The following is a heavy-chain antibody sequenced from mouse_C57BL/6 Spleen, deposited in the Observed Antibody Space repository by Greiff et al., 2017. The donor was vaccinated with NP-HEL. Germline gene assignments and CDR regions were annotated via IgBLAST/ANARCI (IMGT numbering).Heavy chain of an antibody. CDR1: GFTFSSYA. CDR2: ISDGGSYT. CDR3: ARDDGIPFAY. J-gene: IGHJ3*01. V-gene: IGHV5-4*01. Sequence: EVHLVESGGGLVKPGGSLKLSCAASGFTFSSYAMSWVRQTPEKRLEWVATISDGGSYTYYPDNVKGRFTISRDNAKNNLYLQMSHLKSEDTAMYYCARDDGIPFAYWGQGTLVTVSA. D-gene: IGHD2-3*01.